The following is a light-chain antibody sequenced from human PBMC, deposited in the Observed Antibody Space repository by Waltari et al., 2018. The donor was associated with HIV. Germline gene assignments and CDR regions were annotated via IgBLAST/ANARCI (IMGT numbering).Light chain of an antibody. J-gene: IGLJ2*01. V-gene: IGLV3-19*01. CDR2: GKN. CDR3: NCRDSSVCGKPRVV. CDR1: SLKSNY. Sequence: SSELTQDPIVSVALGPIVRIKCQGDSLKSNYVSWYQMKAGQAPVLVFYGKNNPPSGIPPRFSGSSSWDTASLIITGAQAEDEADYYCNCRDSSVCGKPRVVFGGGTKVTV.